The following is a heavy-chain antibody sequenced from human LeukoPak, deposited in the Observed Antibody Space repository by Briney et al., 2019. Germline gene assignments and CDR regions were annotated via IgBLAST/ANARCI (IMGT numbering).Heavy chain of an antibody. D-gene: IGHD6-19*01. J-gene: IGHJ5*02. CDR1: GGSISSYY. Sequence: SESLSLTRTVSGGSISSYYWSWIRQPPGQGLGWISYIYYSGRTNYNPSLTSQVTISVNTSKNQCSLKLSSVTAADTAVYYFARLQYSSGWFDPWGQGTLVTVSS. CDR3: ARLQYSSGWFDP. CDR2: IYYSGRT. V-gene: IGHV4-59*08.